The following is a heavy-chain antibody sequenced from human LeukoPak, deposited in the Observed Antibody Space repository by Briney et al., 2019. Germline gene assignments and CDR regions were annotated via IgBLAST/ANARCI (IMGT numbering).Heavy chain of an antibody. V-gene: IGHV4-4*07. Sequence: PSETLSLTCTVSGGSVNSYYLSWIRQPAGKTLEWIGRIYDGGSTNYNPPLKSRVTMSVDTSKNQISLKLKSVTAADTAVYYCARDSGTSGEVKFDPWGQGALVTVSS. CDR2: IYDGGST. CDR3: ARDSGTSGEVKFDP. CDR1: GGSVNSYY. J-gene: IGHJ5*02. D-gene: IGHD3-10*01.